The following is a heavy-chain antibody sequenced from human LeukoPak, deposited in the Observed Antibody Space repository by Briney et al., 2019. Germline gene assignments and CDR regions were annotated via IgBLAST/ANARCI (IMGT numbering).Heavy chain of an antibody. Sequence: SETLSLTCAVYGGSFSGYYWSWIRQPPGKGLEWIGEINHSGGTNYNPSLKSRVTISVDTSKNQFSLKLSSVTAADTAVYYCARARGYSGYVPFDPWGQGTLVTVSS. J-gene: IGHJ5*02. CDR2: INHSGGT. D-gene: IGHD5-12*01. V-gene: IGHV4-34*01. CDR3: ARARGYSGYVPFDP. CDR1: GGSFSGYY.